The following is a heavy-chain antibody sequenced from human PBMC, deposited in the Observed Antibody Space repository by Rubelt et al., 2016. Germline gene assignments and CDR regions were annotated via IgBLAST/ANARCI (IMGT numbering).Heavy chain of an antibody. V-gene: IGHV2-70*11. CDR2: IDWDDDK. D-gene: IGHD3-3*01. CDR1: GFTFSTYAM. J-gene: IGHJ6*02. CDR3: AAGRFPYGMDV. Sequence: SLRLSCAASGFTFSTYAMSWIRQPPGKALEWLARIDWDDDKYYSTSLKTRLTISKDTSKNQVVLTMTNMDPVDTATYYCAAGRFPYGMDVWGQGTTVTVSS.